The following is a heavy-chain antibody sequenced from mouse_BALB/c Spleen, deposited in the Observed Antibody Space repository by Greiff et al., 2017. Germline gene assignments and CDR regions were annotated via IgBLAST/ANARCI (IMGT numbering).Heavy chain of an antibody. CDR1: GFTFSSYA. Sequence: EVKVVESGGGLVKPGGSLKLSCAASGFTFSSYAMSWVRQTPEKRLEWVASISSGGSTYYPDSVKGRFTISRDNARNILYLQMSSLRSEDTAMYYCATVLFYYYFDYWGQGTTLTVSS. CDR3: ATVLFYYYFDY. J-gene: IGHJ2*01. CDR2: ISSGGST. D-gene: IGHD1-1*01. V-gene: IGHV5-6-5*01.